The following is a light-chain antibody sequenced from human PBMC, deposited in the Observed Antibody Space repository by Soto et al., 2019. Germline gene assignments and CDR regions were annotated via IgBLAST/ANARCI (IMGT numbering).Light chain of an antibody. CDR2: DAT. J-gene: IGKJ1*01. CDR3: QQSYSTPWT. CDR1: QDISNY. V-gene: IGKV1-33*01. Sequence: DIQMTQSPSSLSASVGDRVTITCQASQDISNYLNWYQQKPGKAPKLLIYDATNLETGVPSRFSGSGSGTHFTFTISSLQPEDIATYYCQQSYSTPWTFGQGTKVEIK.